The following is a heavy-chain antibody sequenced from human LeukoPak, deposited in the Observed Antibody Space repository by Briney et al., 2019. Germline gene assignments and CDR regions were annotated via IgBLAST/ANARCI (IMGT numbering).Heavy chain of an antibody. Sequence: GSLSPSCAASGFPFISHTMNWVRQAPGKGLEWVSSISTSSSYIYYADSVKGRLTISRDNAKTSLYLQMNSLRAEDTAVYYCARRRGSSDSTGYRPDFDYWGQGTLVTVSS. V-gene: IGHV3-21*01. CDR2: ISTSSSYI. CDR3: ARRRGSSDSTGYRPDFDY. D-gene: IGHD3-22*01. CDR1: GFPFISHT. J-gene: IGHJ4*02.